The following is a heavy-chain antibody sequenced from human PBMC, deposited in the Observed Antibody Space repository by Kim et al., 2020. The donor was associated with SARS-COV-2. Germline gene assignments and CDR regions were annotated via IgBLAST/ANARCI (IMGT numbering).Heavy chain of an antibody. CDR3: ARDYLMVRGDFDY. CDR1: GYTFTSYA. Sequence: ASVKVSCKASGYTFTSYAMHWVRQAPGQRLEWMGWINAGNGNTKYSQKFQGRVTITRDTSASTAYMELSSLRSEDTAVYYCARDYLMVRGDFDYWGQGTLVTVSS. D-gene: IGHD3-10*01. J-gene: IGHJ4*02. CDR2: INAGNGNT. V-gene: IGHV1-3*01.